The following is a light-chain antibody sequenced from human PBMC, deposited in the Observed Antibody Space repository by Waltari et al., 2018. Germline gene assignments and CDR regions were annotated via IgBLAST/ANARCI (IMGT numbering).Light chain of an antibody. V-gene: IGKV3-20*01. CDR3: QHYVTLPVT. CDR2: HAS. Sequence: SCRTSQSISNYLAWYQQKPGQAPRLLIYHASSRATGIPDRFSGSWSGTDFSLTISRLEPEDFAVYYCQHYVTLPVTFGQGTKVEIK. CDR1: QSISNY. J-gene: IGKJ1*01.